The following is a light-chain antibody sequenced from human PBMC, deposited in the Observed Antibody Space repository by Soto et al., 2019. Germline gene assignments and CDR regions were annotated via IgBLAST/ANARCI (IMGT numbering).Light chain of an antibody. Sequence: DIQMTQSPSTLSASVGDRVTITCRASQSVSRWLAWYQQKPGKAPKLIIYKASTLESGVPSRFSGSGSGTEFTLAISSLQPDESATYYCQQYNDNWTFGQGTKLEIK. J-gene: IGKJ1*01. CDR3: QQYNDNWT. CDR1: QSVSRW. CDR2: KAS. V-gene: IGKV1-5*03.